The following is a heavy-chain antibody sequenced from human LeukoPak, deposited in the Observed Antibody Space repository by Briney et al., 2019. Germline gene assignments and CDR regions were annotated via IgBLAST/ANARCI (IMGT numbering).Heavy chain of an antibody. Sequence: ASVKVSCKASGGTFSSYAISWLRQAPGQGLEWMGGIIPIFGTANYAQKFQGRVTITADESASTAYMELSSLRSEDTAVYYCARDTAVAGHDLGGMDVWGQGTTVTVSS. CDR2: IIPIFGTA. D-gene: IGHD6-19*01. V-gene: IGHV1-69*13. CDR3: ARDTAVAGHDLGGMDV. CDR1: GGTFSSYA. J-gene: IGHJ6*02.